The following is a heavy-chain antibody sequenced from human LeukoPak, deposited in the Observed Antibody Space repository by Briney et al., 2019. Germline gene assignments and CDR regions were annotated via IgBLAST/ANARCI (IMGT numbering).Heavy chain of an antibody. D-gene: IGHD1-1*01. J-gene: IGHJ4*02. CDR1: AYSISSAYY. Sequence: SETLSLTCAVSAYSISSAYYWGWIRQAPGKGLEWIGNIYHSGTTYYNPSLKSRVSISLDTSKNQFSLKLTSVTAADTAVYYCARDLSGGTFYYWGQGTLVAVSS. CDR3: ARDLSGGTFYY. CDR2: IYHSGTT. V-gene: IGHV4-38-2*02.